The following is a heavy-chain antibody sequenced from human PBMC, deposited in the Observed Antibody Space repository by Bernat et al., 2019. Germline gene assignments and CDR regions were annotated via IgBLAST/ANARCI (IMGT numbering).Heavy chain of an antibody. J-gene: IGHJ4*02. D-gene: IGHD3-3*01. V-gene: IGHV3-30*18. Sequence: GFTFSSYGMHWVRQAPGKGLEWVAVISYDGSNKYYADSVKGRFTISRDNSKNTLYLQMNSLRAEDTAVYYCAKIGAIFGVVKDYWGQGTLVTVSS. CDR2: ISYDGSNK. CDR1: GFTFSSYG. CDR3: AKIGAIFGVVKDY.